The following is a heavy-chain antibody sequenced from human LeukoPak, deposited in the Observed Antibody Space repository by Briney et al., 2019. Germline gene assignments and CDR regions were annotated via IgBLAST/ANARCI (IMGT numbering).Heavy chain of an antibody. Sequence: KPSETLSLTCAVYGGSFSGYYWSWIRQPPGKGLEWIGEINHSGSTNNNPSLKSRVTISVDTSKNQFSLKLSSVTAADTAVYYCARGLGKGYYGSRYLAWFDPWGQGTLVTVSS. J-gene: IGHJ5*02. D-gene: IGHD3-10*01. CDR2: INHSGST. CDR3: ARGLGKGYYGSRYLAWFDP. V-gene: IGHV4-34*01. CDR1: GGSFSGYY.